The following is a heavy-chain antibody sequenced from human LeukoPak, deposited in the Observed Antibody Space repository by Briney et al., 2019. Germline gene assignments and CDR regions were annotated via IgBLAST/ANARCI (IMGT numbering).Heavy chain of an antibody. D-gene: IGHD3-10*01. V-gene: IGHV3-74*01. Sequence: GGSLRLSCADSGFTFSSHWMHWVRQAPGKGLVWVSRIKYDASSTSYADSVKGRFTISRDNAKNTLYLQMNSLRAEDTAVYYCAKDRLITLVRGVPFDYWGQGTLVTVSS. CDR3: AKDRLITLVRGVPFDY. CDR2: IKYDASST. CDR1: GFTFSSHW. J-gene: IGHJ4*02.